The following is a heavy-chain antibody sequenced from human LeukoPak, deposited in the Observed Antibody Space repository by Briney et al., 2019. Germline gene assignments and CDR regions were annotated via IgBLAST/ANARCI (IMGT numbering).Heavy chain of an antibody. CDR3: ASRRGYYYGMDV. D-gene: IGHD3-10*01. Sequence: PSETLSLTCTVSGGSINSYYWSWIRQPPGNGLEWIGYVFYSGSTNYNPSLKSRVTISVDTSKNQFSLKLSSVTAADTAVYYCASRRGYYYGMDVWGQGTTVTVSS. J-gene: IGHJ6*02. CDR1: GGSINSYY. V-gene: IGHV4-59*01. CDR2: VFYSGST.